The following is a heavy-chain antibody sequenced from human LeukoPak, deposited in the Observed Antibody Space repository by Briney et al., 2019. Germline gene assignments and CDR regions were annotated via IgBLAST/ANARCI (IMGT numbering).Heavy chain of an antibody. CDR2: ISASGGST. V-gene: IGHV3-23*01. J-gene: IGHJ2*01. Sequence: PGGSLRLSCAGSGFTFSSYGMNWVRQAPGKGLECVSSISASGGSTYYADSVKGRFTICRDNSKNTLYLQMSSLRAEDTAVHYCAKSPTYYYDTSGKRYFDLWGRGTLVTVSS. D-gene: IGHD3-22*01. CDR1: GFTFSSYG. CDR3: AKSPTYYYDTSGKRYFDL.